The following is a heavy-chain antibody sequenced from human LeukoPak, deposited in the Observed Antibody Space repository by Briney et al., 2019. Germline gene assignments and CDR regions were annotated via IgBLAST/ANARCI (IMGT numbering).Heavy chain of an antibody. CDR2: ISGSGGST. CDR3: AKAGTGHYFDWLLNLDY. D-gene: IGHD3-9*01. CDR1: GFTFSSYA. V-gene: IGHV3-23*01. Sequence: LPGGSLRLSCAASGFTFSSYAMSWVRQAPGKGLEWVSAISGSGGSTYYADSVKGRFTISRDNSKNTLYLQMNSLRAEDTAVYYCAKAGTGHYFDWLLNLDYWGQGTLVTVSS. J-gene: IGHJ4*02.